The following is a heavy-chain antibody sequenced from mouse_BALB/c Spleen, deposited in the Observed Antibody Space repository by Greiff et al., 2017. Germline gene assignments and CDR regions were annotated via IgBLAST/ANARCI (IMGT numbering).Heavy chain of an antibody. D-gene: IGHD2-4*01. J-gene: IGHJ2*01. CDR3: ARDGDYEGFDY. V-gene: IGHV3-5*02. CDR2: IYYSGTI. CDR1: GISITTGNYR. Sequence: VQLKESGPGLVKPSQTVSLTCTVTGISITTGNYRWSWIRQFPGNKLEWIGYIYYSGTITYNPSLTSRTTITRDTSKNQFFLEMNSLTAEDTATYYCARDGDYEGFDYWGQGTTLTVSS.